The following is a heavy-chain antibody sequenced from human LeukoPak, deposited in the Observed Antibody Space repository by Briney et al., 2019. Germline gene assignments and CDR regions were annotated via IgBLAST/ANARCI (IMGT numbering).Heavy chain of an antibody. CDR2: ISYDGRNK. Sequence: GGSLRLSCAASGFTFSSYAMMWLRQAPGKGLEWVAVISYDGRNKYYADSVKGRFTISRDNSKNTLYLQMNSLRAEDTAVYYCARDAVPLSRGGSNSYLFDYWGQGTLVTVSS. V-gene: IGHV3-30*04. CDR1: GFTFSSYA. CDR3: ARDAVPLSRGGSNSYLFDY. D-gene: IGHD2-15*01. J-gene: IGHJ4*02.